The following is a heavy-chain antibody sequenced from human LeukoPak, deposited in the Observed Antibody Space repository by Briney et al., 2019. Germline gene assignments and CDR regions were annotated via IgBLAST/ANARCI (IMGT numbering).Heavy chain of an antibody. V-gene: IGHV3-9*01. CDR1: GFTFDDYA. CDR3: AKDVVSSGYYYGAFDI. J-gene: IGHJ3*02. CDR2: ISWNSGSI. Sequence: GGSLRLSCAASGFTFDDYAMHWVRHAPGKGLEWVSGISWNSGSIGYADSVKGRFTISRDNAKNSLYLQMNSLRAEDTALYYCAKDVVSSGYYYGAFDIWGQGTMVTVSS. D-gene: IGHD3-22*01.